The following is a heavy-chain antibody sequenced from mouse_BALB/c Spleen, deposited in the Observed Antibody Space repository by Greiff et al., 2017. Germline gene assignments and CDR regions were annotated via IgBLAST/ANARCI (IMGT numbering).Heavy chain of an antibody. CDR1: GYPFTSYV. D-gene: IGHD1-1*01. CDR2: INPYNDGT. Sequence: QLQQSGPELVKPGASVQMSCQASGYPFTSYVMHWVKQKPGQGREWIGYINPYNDGTKYNEKFKGKATLTSDKSSSTAYIELSSLTSEGSAVYYCARKGGSSSWFAYWGQGTLVTVSA. CDR3: ARKGGSSSWFAY. V-gene: IGHV1-14*01. J-gene: IGHJ3*01.